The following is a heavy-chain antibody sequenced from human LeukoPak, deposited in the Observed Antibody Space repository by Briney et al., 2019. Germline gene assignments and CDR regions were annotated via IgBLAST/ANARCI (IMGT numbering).Heavy chain of an antibody. J-gene: IGHJ5*02. CDR2: MNPNTANT. Sequence: ASVKVSCKASGYPFTSYDINWVRQATGQGLEWVGWMNPNTANTAYAQKFQGRVTMTRDASISTAYMELSSLRSEDTAVYYCARGRVATPNWFDHWGQGTLVTVSS. CDR1: GYPFTSYD. CDR3: ARGRVATPNWFDH. V-gene: IGHV1-8*01. D-gene: IGHD2-15*01.